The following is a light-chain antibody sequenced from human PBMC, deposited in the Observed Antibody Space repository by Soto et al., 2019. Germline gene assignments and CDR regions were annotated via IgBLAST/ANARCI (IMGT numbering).Light chain of an antibody. V-gene: IGKV3-20*01. CDR3: QQYGSAPRT. CDR1: QSVSSDY. Sequence: EIVLTQSPGTLSLSPGERAILSCRANQSVSSDYLAWYRQKPGQAPRLLVYDASSRATGIPDRFSGSGSGKYFTLTISILEPEVFAVYYWQQYGSAPRTFGQGTKVEIK. CDR2: DAS. J-gene: IGKJ1*01.